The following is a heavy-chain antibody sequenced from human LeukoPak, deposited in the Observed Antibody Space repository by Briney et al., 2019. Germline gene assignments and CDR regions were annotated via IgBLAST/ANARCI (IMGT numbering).Heavy chain of an antibody. V-gene: IGHV3-23*01. J-gene: IGHJ4*02. CDR2: ISGSGGST. D-gene: IGHD2-15*01. Sequence: GGSLSLSCAASGFTFSSYAMSWVRQAPGEGLEWVSAISGSGGSTYYADSVKGRFTISRDNSKNTLYLQMNSLRAEDTAVYYCAKGKEYCSGGSCYIGAYWGQGTLVTVSS. CDR1: GFTFSSYA. CDR3: AKGKEYCSGGSCYIGAY.